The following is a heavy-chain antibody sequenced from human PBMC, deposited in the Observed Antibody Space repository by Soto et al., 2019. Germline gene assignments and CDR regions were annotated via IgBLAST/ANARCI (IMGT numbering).Heavy chain of an antibody. Sequence: SETLSLTCAVYGGSFSGYYWSWIRQPPGKGLEWIGEINHSGSTNYNPSLKSRVTISVDTSKNQFSLKLSSVTAADTAVYYCARGIRYSYGYSYYYYGMDVWGQGTTVTVSS. J-gene: IGHJ6*02. V-gene: IGHV4-34*01. D-gene: IGHD5-18*01. CDR1: GGSFSGYY. CDR3: ARGIRYSYGYSYYYYGMDV. CDR2: INHSGST.